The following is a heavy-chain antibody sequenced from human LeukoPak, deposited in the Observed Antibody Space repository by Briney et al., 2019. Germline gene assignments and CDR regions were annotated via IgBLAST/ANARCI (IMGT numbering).Heavy chain of an antibody. V-gene: IGHV3-66*01. CDR3: TTSSRYLYDK. Sequence: PGGSLRLSCAASEFSVGSNYMTWVRQAPGKGLEWVSLIYSGGSTYYADSVKGRFTISRDNSKNTLYLQMNSLKTEDTAVYFCTTSSRYLYDKWGQGTMVTVSS. CDR2: IYSGGST. CDR1: EFSVGSNY. J-gene: IGHJ3*02. D-gene: IGHD1-14*01.